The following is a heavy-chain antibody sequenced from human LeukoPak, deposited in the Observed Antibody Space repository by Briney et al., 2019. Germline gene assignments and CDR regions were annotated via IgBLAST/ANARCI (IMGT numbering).Heavy chain of an antibody. CDR3: AKGLRAGYYYDSSGYYTPYYFDY. D-gene: IGHD3-22*01. CDR1: GFTFSSYG. V-gene: IGHV3-30*18. J-gene: IGHJ4*02. Sequence: GGSLRLSCAASGFTFSSYGMHWVRQAPGKGLEWVAVISYDGSNKYYADSVKGRFTISRDNSKNTLYLQMNSLRAEDTAVYYCAKGLRAGYYYDSSGYYTPYYFDYWGQGTLVTVSS. CDR2: ISYDGSNK.